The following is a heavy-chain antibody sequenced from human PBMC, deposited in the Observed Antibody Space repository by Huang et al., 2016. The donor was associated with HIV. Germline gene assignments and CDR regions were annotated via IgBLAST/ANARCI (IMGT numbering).Heavy chain of an antibody. D-gene: IGHD6-6*01. CDR1: GYTFTDSN. J-gene: IGHJ4*02. CDR3: ARDWSFGSSTSPAD. Sequence: QVQLVRSGAEVKNPGASVRVSCKASGYTFTDSNIHWVRQAPGQGLGWMGWINPKRGGTTYAQRFQGRITMTRDTTISTVHMDLRRIQSDDTAVYFCARDWSFGSSTSPADWGQGTLVTVSS. V-gene: IGHV1-2*02. CDR2: INPKRGGT.